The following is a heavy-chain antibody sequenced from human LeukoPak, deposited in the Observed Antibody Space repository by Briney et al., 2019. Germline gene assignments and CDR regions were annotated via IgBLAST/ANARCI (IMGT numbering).Heavy chain of an antibody. D-gene: IGHD3-10*01. V-gene: IGHV3-23*01. CDR2: ISGSGGST. CDR3: ARGTEVVLLWFGELLG. CDR1: GFTFSSYA. Sequence: GGSLRLSCAASGFTFSSYAMSWVRQAPGKGLEWVSAISGSGGSTYYADSVKGRFPISRDNSKNALYLQMNSLRAEDTAVYYCARGTEVVLLWFGELLGWGQGTLVTVSS. J-gene: IGHJ4*02.